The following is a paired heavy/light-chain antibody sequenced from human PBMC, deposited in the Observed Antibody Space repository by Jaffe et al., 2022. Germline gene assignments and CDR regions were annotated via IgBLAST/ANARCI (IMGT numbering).Heavy chain of an antibody. J-gene: IGHJ4*02. Sequence: QVQLVESGGGVVQPGGSLRLSCAASAFTFSSYGMHWVRQAPGKGLEWVTFIRYDGSNKYYADSVKGRFTISRDNSKNTLYLQMNSLRAEDTAVYYCAKDMWIQQLNVGLLDSWGQGTLVTVSS. V-gene: IGHV3-30*02. CDR2: IRYDGSNK. CDR1: AFTFSSYG. CDR3: AKDMWIQQLNVGLLDS. D-gene: IGHD5-18*01.
Light chain of an antibody. V-gene: IGLV2-23*01. CDR1: SSDVGNYNL. CDR2: EGS. CDR3: CSYASSRVV. J-gene: IGLJ2*01. Sequence: QSALTQPASVSGSPGQSITISCTGISSDVGNYNLVSWYQQHPGKASKLMIYEGSKRPSGISNRFSGSKSGNTASLTISGLQAEDEADYYCCSYASSRVVFGGGTKLTVL.